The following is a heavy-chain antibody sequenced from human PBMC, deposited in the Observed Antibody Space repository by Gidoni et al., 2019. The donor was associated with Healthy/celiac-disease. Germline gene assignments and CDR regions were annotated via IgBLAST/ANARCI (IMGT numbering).Heavy chain of an antibody. CDR1: GFTFSSYA. D-gene: IGHD3-22*01. V-gene: IGHV3-64D*06. CDR3: VKGGSGYPDDAFDI. J-gene: IGHJ3*02. Sequence: EVQLVESGGGLVEPGGSLRLSCAASGFTFSSYAMHWVRQAPGKGLEYVSAISSNGGSTYYADSVEGRFTISRNNSKNTLYLQMSSLRAEDTAVYSCVKGGSGYPDDAFDIWGQGTMVTVSS. CDR2: ISSNGGST.